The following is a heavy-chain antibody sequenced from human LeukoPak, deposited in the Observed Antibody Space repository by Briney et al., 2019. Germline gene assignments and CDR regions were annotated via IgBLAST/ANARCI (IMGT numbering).Heavy chain of an antibody. Sequence: GASVKVSCKASGYTFTGYYMHWVRQAPGQGLEWMGWINPNSGGTNYAQKFQGRVTMTRDTSISTAYVELSRLRSDDTAVYYCARAPLGYSYGTPSRYYYYMDVWGKGTTVTVSS. D-gene: IGHD5-18*01. J-gene: IGHJ6*03. CDR2: INPNSGGT. CDR1: GYTFTGYY. V-gene: IGHV1-2*02. CDR3: ARAPLGYSYGTPSRYYYYMDV.